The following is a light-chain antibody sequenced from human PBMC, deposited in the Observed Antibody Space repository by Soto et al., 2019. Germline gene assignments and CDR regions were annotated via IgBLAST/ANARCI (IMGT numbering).Light chain of an antibody. CDR3: QQRSNWPRLT. J-gene: IGKJ4*01. CDR1: QSVSSY. V-gene: IGKV3-11*01. Sequence: EIVLTQSPATLSLSPGERATLSCRASQSVSSYLAWYKQITGQSPRLLIYDASNGATGIPARFSGSGSGTDFTLTISSLEPEDFAVYYCQQRSNWPRLTFGGGTKV. CDR2: DAS.